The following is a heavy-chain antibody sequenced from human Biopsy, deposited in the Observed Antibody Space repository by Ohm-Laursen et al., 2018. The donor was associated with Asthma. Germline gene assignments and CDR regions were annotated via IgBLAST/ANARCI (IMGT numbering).Heavy chain of an antibody. Sequence: ASVKVSCKTSGYSLTDLSMHWVRQAPGQGLEWMGGHDHEEGGTVNARRFQGRVTMTEDTSTDTAYMELSSLSSDDTAVYYCASDFPKDYVRYNFQFWGQGTLVTVPS. D-gene: IGHD4-17*01. CDR1: GYSLTDLS. CDR3: ASDFPKDYVRYNFQF. V-gene: IGHV1-24*01. J-gene: IGHJ4*02. CDR2: HDHEEGGT.